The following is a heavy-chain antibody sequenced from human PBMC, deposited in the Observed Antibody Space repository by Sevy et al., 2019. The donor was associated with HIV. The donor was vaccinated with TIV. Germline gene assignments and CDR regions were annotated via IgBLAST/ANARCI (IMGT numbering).Heavy chain of an antibody. J-gene: IGHJ6*02. CDR1: GGSISSYY. D-gene: IGHD3-22*01. CDR3: ARLGAAYYYDSSGYYSPGYYYYGMDV. Sequence: SETLSLTCTVSGGSISSYYWSWIRQPPGKGLEWIGYIYYSGSTNYNPSLKSRVTISVDTSKNQFSLRLSSVTAADTAVYYFARLGAAYYYDSSGYYSPGYYYYGMDVWGQGTTVTVSS. V-gene: IGHV4-59*12. CDR2: IYYSGST.